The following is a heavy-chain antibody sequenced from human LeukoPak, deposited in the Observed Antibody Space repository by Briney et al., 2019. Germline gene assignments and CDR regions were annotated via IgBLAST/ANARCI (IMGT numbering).Heavy chain of an antibody. CDR2: ISYDGSKT. V-gene: IGHV3-30-3*01. CDR1: GFTFRSYA. CDR3: ARDPYYGEDDY. D-gene: IGHD4-17*01. J-gene: IGHJ4*02. Sequence: GGSLRLSCAGSGFTFRSYAMHWVRQAPGKGLEWVAAISYDGSKTHYADSVRGRFTISRDNSKNTLYLQMNSLRAEDTAVYYCARDPYYGEDDYWGQGTLVTVSS.